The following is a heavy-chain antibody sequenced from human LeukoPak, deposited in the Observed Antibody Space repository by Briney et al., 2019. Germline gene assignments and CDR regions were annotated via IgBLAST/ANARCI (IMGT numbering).Heavy chain of an antibody. CDR3: ARGRSGSYYFDIDY. D-gene: IGHD1-26*01. V-gene: IGHV1-2*06. CDR1: GYTFTGYY. J-gene: IGHJ4*02. CDR2: INPNSGGT. Sequence: GASVKVSCKASGYTFTGYYMHWVRQAPGQGLEWMGRINPNSGGTNYAQKFQGRVTMTRDTSISTAYMELSRLRSDDTAVYYCARGRSGSYYFDIDYWGQGTLVTVSS.